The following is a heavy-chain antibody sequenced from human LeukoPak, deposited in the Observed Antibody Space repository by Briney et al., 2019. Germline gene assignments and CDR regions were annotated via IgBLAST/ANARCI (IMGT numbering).Heavy chain of an antibody. Sequence: GGSLRLSCAASGFTFSDYYMSWIRQAPGKGLEWVSYISSSGSTIYYADSVKGRFTISRDNAKNSLYLQMNSLRAEDTAVYYCARDFNDSSGYYYDNYYYYGMDVWGQGTTVTVSS. J-gene: IGHJ6*02. CDR1: GFTFSDYY. CDR3: ARDFNDSSGYYYDNYYYYGMDV. D-gene: IGHD3-22*01. V-gene: IGHV3-11*01. CDR2: ISSSGSTI.